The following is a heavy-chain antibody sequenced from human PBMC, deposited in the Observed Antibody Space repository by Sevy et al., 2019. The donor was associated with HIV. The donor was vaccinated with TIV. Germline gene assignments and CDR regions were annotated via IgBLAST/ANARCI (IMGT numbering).Heavy chain of an antibody. Sequence: GGSLRLSCAASGFTFTNYAMNWVRQAPGKGLEWVSGISDSGDTTPYAESVKGRFTISRDNSKNTVYLQMSSLRAEDTAIYYCAKLPSTVMFREKGYWGQGTRVTVSS. V-gene: IGHV3-23*01. CDR2: ISDSGDTT. CDR3: AKLPSTVMFREKGY. J-gene: IGHJ4*02. CDR1: GFTFTNYA. D-gene: IGHD3-10*01.